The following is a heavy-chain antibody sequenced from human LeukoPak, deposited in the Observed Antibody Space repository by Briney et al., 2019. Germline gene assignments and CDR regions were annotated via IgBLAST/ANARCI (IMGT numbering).Heavy chain of an antibody. V-gene: IGHV4-34*01. CDR1: GGSFSGYY. Sequence: PSETLSLTCAVYGGSFSGYYWSWIRQPPGKGLEWIGEINHSGSTNYNPSLKSRVTISIDTSKNQFSLKLSSVTAADTAVYYCARLRFLEWSLLYWGQGTLVTVS. CDR2: INHSGST. D-gene: IGHD3-3*01. CDR3: ARLRFLEWSLLY. J-gene: IGHJ4*02.